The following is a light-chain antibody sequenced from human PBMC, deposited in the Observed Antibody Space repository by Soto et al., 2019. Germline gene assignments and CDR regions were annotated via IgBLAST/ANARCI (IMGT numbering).Light chain of an antibody. CDR3: QNYGGSRGLV. CDR1: QSVSISH. J-gene: IGKJ3*01. V-gene: IGKV3-20*01. CDR2: GAS. Sequence: EIVLTQYQYPLSLSPGERASLSCGPIQSVSISHLTWYQQKPGQAPRLLIYGASSRATGIPDRFSGSGSGTDFTLTISRLEPQDFAVYYCQNYGGSRGLVFGTGTNVDIK.